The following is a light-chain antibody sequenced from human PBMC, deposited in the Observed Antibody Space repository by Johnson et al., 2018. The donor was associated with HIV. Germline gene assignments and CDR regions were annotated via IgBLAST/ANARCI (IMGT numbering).Light chain of an antibody. CDR1: SSNIGNNY. CDR2: DNN. J-gene: IGLJ1*01. CDR3: GTWDSSLSAGGV. Sequence: QPVLTQPPSVSAAPGQKVTISCSGSSSNIGNNYVSWYQQLPGTAPKLLIYDNNKRPSGIPDRFSGSKSGTSATLGITGLQTGDAADYYCGTWDSSLSAGGVFGTGTKVTVL. V-gene: IGLV1-51*01.